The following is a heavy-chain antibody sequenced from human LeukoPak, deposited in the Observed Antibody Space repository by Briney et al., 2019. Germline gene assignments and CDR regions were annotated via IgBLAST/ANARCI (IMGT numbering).Heavy chain of an antibody. D-gene: IGHD4-11*01. CDR2: IYYSGST. CDR3: ARASTRPTTPFDY. V-gene: IGHV4-61*05. Sequence: SETLSLTCTVSGGSISSSSYYWGWIRQPPGKGLEWIGYIYYSGSTNYNPSLKSRVTISVDTSKNQFSLKLSSVTAADTAVYYCARASTRPTTPFDYWGQGTLVTVSS. CDR1: GGSISSSSYY. J-gene: IGHJ4*02.